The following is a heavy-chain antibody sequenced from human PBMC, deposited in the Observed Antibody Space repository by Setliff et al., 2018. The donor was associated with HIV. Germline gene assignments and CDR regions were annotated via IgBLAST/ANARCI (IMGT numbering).Heavy chain of an antibody. CDR1: GYTFTSSG. CDR3: ARGFESCSSSCQVY. J-gene: IGHJ4*02. D-gene: IGHD6-13*01. V-gene: IGHV1-18*01. CDR2: ISAYNGNT. Sequence: APEKVSCTASGYTFTSSGISWVRQAPGQGLEWMGWISAYNGNTNDAQKLQGRVTMTTDTSTSTAYMELRSLRSNDTAVYYCARGFESCSSSCQVYWGQGTLVTVSS.